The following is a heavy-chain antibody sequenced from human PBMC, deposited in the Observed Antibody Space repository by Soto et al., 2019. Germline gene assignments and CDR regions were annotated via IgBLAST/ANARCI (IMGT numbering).Heavy chain of an antibody. J-gene: IGHJ6*02. CDR3: AREGIYCSGGSCYSGVPLFGYYFYGMDV. D-gene: IGHD2-15*01. V-gene: IGHV1-18*01. Sequence: QVQLVQSGAEVKKPGASVKVSCKASGYTFTSYGISWVRQAPGQGLEWMGWISAYNGNTNYAQKLQGRVTMTTDTSTRTAYRELRSLRPDDTAVYYCAREGIYCSGGSCYSGVPLFGYYFYGMDVWGQGTTVTVSS. CDR2: ISAYNGNT. CDR1: GYTFTSYG.